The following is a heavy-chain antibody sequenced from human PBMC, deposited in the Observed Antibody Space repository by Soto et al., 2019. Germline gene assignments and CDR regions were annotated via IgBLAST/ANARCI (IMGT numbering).Heavy chain of an antibody. Sequence: SETLSLTCAVSGGSISSSNWWSWVRQPPGKGLEWIGEIYHSGSTNYNPSLKSRVTISVDKSKNQFSLKLSSVTAADTAVYYCARVMVAGNIIYYYYYYGMDVWGQGTTVTVSS. V-gene: IGHV4-4*02. CDR1: GGSISSSNW. CDR2: IYHSGST. CDR3: ARVMVAGNIIYYYYYYGMDV. D-gene: IGHD6-19*01. J-gene: IGHJ6*02.